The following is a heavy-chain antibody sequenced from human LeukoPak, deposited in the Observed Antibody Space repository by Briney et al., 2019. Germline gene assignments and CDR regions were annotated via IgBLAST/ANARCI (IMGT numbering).Heavy chain of an antibody. J-gene: IGHJ4*02. CDR3: ARDGSGYSSSWFDY. V-gene: IGHV3-21*06. Sequence: PGRSLRLSCAASGFTFDDYAMHWVRQAPGKDLEWVSSISSSSSYIHYADSVKGRFTISSDSANNSLYLQMNSLRAEDTAVYYCARDGSGYSSSWFDYWGQGTLVTASS. D-gene: IGHD6-13*01. CDR1: GFTFDDYA. CDR2: ISSSSSYI.